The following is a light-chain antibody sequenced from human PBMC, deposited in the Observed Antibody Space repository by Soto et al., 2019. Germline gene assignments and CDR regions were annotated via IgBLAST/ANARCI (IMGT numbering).Light chain of an antibody. J-gene: IGLJ1*01. V-gene: IGLV2-14*01. Sequence: QSALTQPASESGSPGQPITISCTGTSGDVGGYNYVSWYQQHPGKAPKLMIYDVSNRPSGVSNRFSGSKSGNTASLTISGLQAEDEADYYCSSYASSSTPYAFGTGSKVTV. CDR1: SGDVGGYNY. CDR3: SSYASSSTPYA. CDR2: DVS.